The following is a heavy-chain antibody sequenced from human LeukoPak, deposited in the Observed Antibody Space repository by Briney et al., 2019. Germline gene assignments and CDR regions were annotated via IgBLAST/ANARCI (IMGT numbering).Heavy chain of an antibody. CDR3: AKGGRAAADRNFDL. Sequence: GGSLRLSCAASGFTFSSYGMHWVRQAPGKGLEWVAAISYDGTNKNDADSVKGRFSISRDNSKNTLYLQMNSLRAEDTAVYFCAKGGRAAADRNFDLWGRGTLVTVSS. J-gene: IGHJ2*01. V-gene: IGHV3-30*18. CDR2: ISYDGTNK. D-gene: IGHD6-13*01. CDR1: GFTFSSYG.